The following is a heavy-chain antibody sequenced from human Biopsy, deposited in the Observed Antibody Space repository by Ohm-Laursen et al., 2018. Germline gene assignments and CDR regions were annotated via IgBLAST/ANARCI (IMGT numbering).Heavy chain of an antibody. CDR2: INTYNANT. CDR1: GYTFTSYG. J-gene: IGHJ6*02. CDR3: ARNSQPKKMPIPSYSSGMDV. V-gene: IGHV1-18*01. D-gene: IGHD2-2*01. Sequence: ASVKVSCKASGYTFTSYGISWVRQAPGQGLEWMGWINTYNANTDYAQKVQGRVTMTTDTSTSTAYMELRSLRSDDTAEYYCARNSQPKKMPIPSYSSGMDVWGLGTRVPVSS.